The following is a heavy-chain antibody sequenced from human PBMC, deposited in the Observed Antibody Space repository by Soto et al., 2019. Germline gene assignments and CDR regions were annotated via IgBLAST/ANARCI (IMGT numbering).Heavy chain of an antibody. CDR2: ISSGSSTI. J-gene: IGHJ6*02. CDR3: ARRAEGYYYYGLDV. CDR1: GFTFSSYT. Sequence: GGSLRLSCAASGFTFSSYTMNWVHQAPGKGLEWVSYISSGSSTIYYADSVKGRFTISRDNAKNSLYLQMNSLRDEDTAVYYCARRAEGYYYYGLDVWGQGTTVTVSS. V-gene: IGHV3-48*02.